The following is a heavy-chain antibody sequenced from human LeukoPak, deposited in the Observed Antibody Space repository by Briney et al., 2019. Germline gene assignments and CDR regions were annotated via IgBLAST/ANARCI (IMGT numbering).Heavy chain of an antibody. CDR2: ISSYSNTM. J-gene: IGHJ3*02. V-gene: IGHV3-48*02. Sequence: GGSLRLSCAASGFTVNSNYMSWVRQAPGKGLEWVSYISSYSNTMYYADSVKGRFTISRDNAENSLYLQMNSLRDADTAVYYCARDALYAFDIWGQGTMVTVSS. CDR1: GFTVNSNY. CDR3: ARDALYAFDI.